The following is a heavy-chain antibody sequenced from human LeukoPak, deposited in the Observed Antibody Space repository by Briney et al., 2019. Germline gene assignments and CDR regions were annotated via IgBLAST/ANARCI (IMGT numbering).Heavy chain of an antibody. V-gene: IGHV3-23*01. J-gene: IGHJ3*02. Sequence: GGSLRLSCAASGFTFSSYAMSWVRQAPGKGLEWVSAISGSGGSTYYADSVKGRFTISRDNSKNTLYLQMNSLRAEDTAVYYCAKAGEYSSGWPDAFDIWGQGTMVTVSS. CDR2: ISGSGGST. CDR3: AKAGEYSSGWPDAFDI. D-gene: IGHD6-19*01. CDR1: GFTFSSYA.